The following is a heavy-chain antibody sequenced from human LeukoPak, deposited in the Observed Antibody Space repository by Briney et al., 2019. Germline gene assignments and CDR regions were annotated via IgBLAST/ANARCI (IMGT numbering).Heavy chain of an antibody. J-gene: IGHJ4*02. Sequence: GGSLRLSCAASGFTFSGSAMHWVRQASGKGLEWVGRIRSKANSYATAYAASVKGRFTISRDDSKNTAYLQMNSLRAEDTAVYYCAKDDGGLFITRAPYYFDYWGQGTLVTVSS. D-gene: IGHD3-10*01. V-gene: IGHV3-73*01. CDR3: AKDDGGLFITRAPYYFDY. CDR1: GFTFSGSA. CDR2: IRSKANSYAT.